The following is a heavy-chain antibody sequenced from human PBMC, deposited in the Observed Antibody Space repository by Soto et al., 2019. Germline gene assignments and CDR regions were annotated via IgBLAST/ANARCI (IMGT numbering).Heavy chain of an antibody. D-gene: IGHD1-20*01. Sequence: QVQLQESGPGLVEPSGTLSLTCKVAGDSISGSEWWSWFHQPPGKGLEWIAEIHHSGPTNYTPSRKRLGPIAVDTANNQFSLGLSSVTAAETSVYYCARGGITTVRNYYFDHWGQGTLVTVSS. V-gene: IGHV4-4*02. J-gene: IGHJ4*02. CDR3: ARGGITTVRNYYFDH. CDR1: GDSISGSEW. CDR2: IHHSGPT.